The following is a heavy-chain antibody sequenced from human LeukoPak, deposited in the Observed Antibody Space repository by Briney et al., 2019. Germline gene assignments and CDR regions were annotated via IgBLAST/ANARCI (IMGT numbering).Heavy chain of an antibody. CDR2: ISAYNGST. V-gene: IGHV1-18*01. CDR3: ARVGDTSIVVVPAVITFDP. J-gene: IGHJ5*02. Sequence: ASVKVSCKASGYTFTSYGISWVRQAPGQGLEWMGWISAYNGSTNYAQKLQGRVTMTTDTSTSTAYMELRSLRSDDTAVYYCARVGDTSIVVVPAVITFDPWGQGTLVTVSS. CDR1: GYTFTSYG. D-gene: IGHD2-2*02.